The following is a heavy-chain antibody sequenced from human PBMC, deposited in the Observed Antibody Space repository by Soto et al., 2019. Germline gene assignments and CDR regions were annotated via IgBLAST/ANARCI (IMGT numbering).Heavy chain of an antibody. CDR2: IKQDGSEK. Sequence: EVRLVESGGGLVQPGGSLRISCAVSGFTFSSYWMSWVRQAPGKGLEWVATIKQDGSEKYYVDSVKGRFTISRDNAENSLYLQMNSLSAEDTAVYFCERDVGYDYVNWGQGTLVTVSS. D-gene: IGHD5-12*01. CDR3: ERDVGYDYVN. CDR1: GFTFSSYW. J-gene: IGHJ4*02. V-gene: IGHV3-7*01.